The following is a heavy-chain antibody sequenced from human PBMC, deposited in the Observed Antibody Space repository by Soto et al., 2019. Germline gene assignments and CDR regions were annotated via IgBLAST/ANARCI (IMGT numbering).Heavy chain of an antibody. CDR1: GGSISSYY. D-gene: IGHD2-2*01. V-gene: IGHV4-59*01. CDR2: IYYSGSI. CDR3: ARETSYYYGMDV. Sequence: QVQLQESGPGLVKPSETLSLTCTVSGGSISSYYWSWIRQPPGKGLEWIGYIYYSGSINYNPSLKSRVTISVDTSKNQFSLKLSSVTAADTAVYYCARETSYYYGMDVWGRGTTVTVSS. J-gene: IGHJ6*02.